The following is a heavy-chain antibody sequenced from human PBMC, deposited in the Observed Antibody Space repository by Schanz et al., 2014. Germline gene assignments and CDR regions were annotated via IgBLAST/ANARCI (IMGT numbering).Heavy chain of an antibody. CDR2: IYGGGIT. J-gene: IGHJ4*02. CDR3: ARGGAGSVLFFFDY. Sequence: VQLVESGGGVVQPGGSLRLSCAASGFTVSSNYMSWVRQAPGKGLEWVSVIYGGGITYYADSVKGRFTISRDNARNSLYLQMNSLRAEDTAVYFCARGGAGSVLFFFDYWGQGTLVTVSS. D-gene: IGHD3-10*01. CDR1: GFTVSSNY. V-gene: IGHV3-66*01.